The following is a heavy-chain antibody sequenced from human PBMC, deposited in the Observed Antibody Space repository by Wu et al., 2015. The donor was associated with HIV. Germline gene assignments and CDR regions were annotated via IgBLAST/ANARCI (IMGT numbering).Heavy chain of an antibody. CDR2: IIPIFGTA. V-gene: IGHV1-69*05. CDR3: ARADGDYYDSSGYYGASY. J-gene: IGHJ4*02. CDR1: GGTFSSYA. D-gene: IGHD3-22*01. Sequence: QVQLVQSGAEVKKPGSSVKVSCKASGGTFSSYAISWVRQAPGQGLEWMGGIIPIFGTANYAQKFQGRVTITTDESTSTAYMELSSLRSEDTAVYYCARADGDYYDSSGYYGASYWGQGTLVTVSS.